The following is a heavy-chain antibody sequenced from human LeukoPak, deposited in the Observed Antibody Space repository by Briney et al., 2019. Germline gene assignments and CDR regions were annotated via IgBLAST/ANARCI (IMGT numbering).Heavy chain of an antibody. D-gene: IGHD5-24*01. Sequence: SETLSLTCTVSGGSISSYYWSWIRQPPGKGLEWIGYIYYSGSTNHNPSLKSRVTISVDTSKNQFSLKLSSVTAADTAVYYCARRLQHYYYYGMDVWGQGTTVTVSS. CDR1: GGSISSYY. J-gene: IGHJ6*02. CDR3: ARRLQHYYYYGMDV. V-gene: IGHV4-59*08. CDR2: IYYSGST.